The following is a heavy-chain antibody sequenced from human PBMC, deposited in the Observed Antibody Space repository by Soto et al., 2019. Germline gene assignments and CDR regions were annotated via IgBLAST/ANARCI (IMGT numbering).Heavy chain of an antibody. J-gene: IGHJ5*02. CDR2: INPSGGST. CDR1: EYTFTDYY. Sequence: QVQLVQSGAEVKKPGASVKLSCKSSEYTFTDYYIHWVRQAPGQGLAWLGLINPSGGSTSYAQKFRGRVTMTRDKSTSTVYMELSSLRSEDTAVYYCATGAYSTSWYDVWGQGTLVTVSS. D-gene: IGHD6-13*01. V-gene: IGHV1-46*01. CDR3: ATGAYSTSWYDV.